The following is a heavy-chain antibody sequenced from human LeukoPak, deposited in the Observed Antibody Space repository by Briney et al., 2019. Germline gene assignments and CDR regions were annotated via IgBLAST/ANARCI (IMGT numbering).Heavy chain of an antibody. CDR1: GFTFSSYA. V-gene: IGHV3-21*01. J-gene: IGHJ4*02. D-gene: IGHD2-2*01. Sequence: PGGSLRLSCAASGFTFSSYAMSWVRQAPGKGLEWVSSITTSSSYVYYADSLKGRFTISRDNAKNSLYLQMNSLRAEDTAVYYGAKAFIEYQLLSAPDYWGQGTLVTVSS. CDR3: AKAFIEYQLLSAPDY. CDR2: ITTSSSYV.